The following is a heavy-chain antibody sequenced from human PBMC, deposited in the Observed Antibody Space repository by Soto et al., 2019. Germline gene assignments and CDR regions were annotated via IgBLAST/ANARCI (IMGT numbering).Heavy chain of an antibody. CDR2: ISAYNGNT. Sequence: QVQLVQSGAEVKKPGASVKVSCKASGYTFTSYGISWVRQAPGQGLEWMGWISAYNGNTNYAQKLQGRVTMTPDTATSTHYIELRSLRSDDTAVYYWASSIHYNNYYGMAVWGQGTTVTVSS. V-gene: IGHV1-18*04. CDR3: ASSIHYNNYYGMAV. CDR1: GYTFTSYG. J-gene: IGHJ6*02. D-gene: IGHD3-10*01.